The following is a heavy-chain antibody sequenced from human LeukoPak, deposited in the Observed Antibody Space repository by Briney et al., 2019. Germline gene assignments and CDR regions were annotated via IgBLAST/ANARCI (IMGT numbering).Heavy chain of an antibody. Sequence: PGGSLRLSCAASGFTFSSYWMSWVRQALGKGLEWVANIKQDGSEKYYVDSVKGRFTISRDNTKNSLYLQMNSLRVEDTAVFYCARDQYDTWSRRGNFDSWGQGTLVIVSS. V-gene: IGHV3-7*03. CDR1: GFTFSSYW. D-gene: IGHD3-3*01. CDR3: ARDQYDTWSRRGNFDS. J-gene: IGHJ4*02. CDR2: IKQDGSEK.